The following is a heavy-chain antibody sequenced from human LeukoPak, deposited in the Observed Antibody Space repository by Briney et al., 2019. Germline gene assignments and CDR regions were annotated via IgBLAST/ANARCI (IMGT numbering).Heavy chain of an antibody. V-gene: IGHV3-74*01. CDR3: ATVGMGATIGY. J-gene: IGHJ4*02. Sequence: PGGSLRLSCAASGFTFSSIAMTWVRQAPGKGLVWVSRISPDGTGTNYADSVKGRFTISRDNAKNTLYLQMNSLRVEDTAVYYCATVGMGATIGYWGQGTLVTVSS. CDR2: ISPDGTGT. D-gene: IGHD1-26*01. CDR1: GFTFSSIA.